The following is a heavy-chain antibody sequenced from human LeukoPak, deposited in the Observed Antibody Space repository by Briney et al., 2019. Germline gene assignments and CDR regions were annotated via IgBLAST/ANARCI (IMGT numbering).Heavy chain of an antibody. CDR3: ARAGAGNEYVGLFDY. Sequence: PSETLSLTCTVSGGFMSSYYWSWIRQPPGKGLEWIGYIYYTGSTNYNPSLKSRVTISVDTSKNQFSLKLSSVTAADTAVYYCARAGAGNEYVGLFDYWGQGTLVTVSS. CDR1: GGFMSSYY. D-gene: IGHD3-16*01. V-gene: IGHV4-59*01. CDR2: IYYTGST. J-gene: IGHJ4*02.